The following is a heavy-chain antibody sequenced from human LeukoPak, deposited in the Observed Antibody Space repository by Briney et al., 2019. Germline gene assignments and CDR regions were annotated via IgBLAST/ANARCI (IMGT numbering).Heavy chain of an antibody. CDR2: IISSSSYI. D-gene: IGHD3-10*01. CDR1: GFTFSTYS. J-gene: IGHJ3*02. V-gene: IGHV3-21*01. Sequence: MPGGSLRLSCAASGFTFSTYSMNWVRQAPGKGLEWVAYIISSSSYIEYADSVKGRFTISRDNAKNLVYLQMNSLRAEDTAVYYCARGFTGIWGQGTMVTVSS. CDR3: ARGFTGI.